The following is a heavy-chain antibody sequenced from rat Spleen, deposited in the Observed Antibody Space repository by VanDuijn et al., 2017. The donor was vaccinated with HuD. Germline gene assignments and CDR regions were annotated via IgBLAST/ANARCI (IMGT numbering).Heavy chain of an antibody. CDR3: ARSIVGANRDAMDV. Sequence: EVQLVESGGGLEQPGRSLKLSCAASGFTFSDYNMAWVRQAPRKGLDWVATINYDGRGTYYRGSVTGRFTISRDNAKNTQYWQMDSLRSEDTATYYCARSIVGANRDAMDVWGQGASVTVSS. J-gene: IGHJ4*01. CDR2: INYDGRGT. V-gene: IGHV5S10*01. CDR1: GFTFSDYN. D-gene: IGHD1-2*01.